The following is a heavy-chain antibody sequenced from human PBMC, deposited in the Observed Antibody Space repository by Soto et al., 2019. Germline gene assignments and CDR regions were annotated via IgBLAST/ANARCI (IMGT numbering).Heavy chain of an antibody. J-gene: IGHJ5*02. D-gene: IGHD3-22*01. V-gene: IGHV5-51*01. CDR2: IYPGDSDT. CDR3: ARSYYDSSGYHGP. Sequence: GESLKISCKGSGYSCTSYWIGWVRQMPGKGLEWMGIIYPGDSDTRYSPSFQGQVTISADKSISTAYLQWSSLKASDTAMYYCARSYYDSSGYHGPWGQGTLVTVSS. CDR1: GYSCTSYW.